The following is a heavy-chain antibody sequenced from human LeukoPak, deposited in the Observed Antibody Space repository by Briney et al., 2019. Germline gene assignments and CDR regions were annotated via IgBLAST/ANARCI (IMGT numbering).Heavy chain of an antibody. CDR1: GGSISSYY. CDR3: ERDLSVYYYGSGSYSLPYFDY. V-gene: IGHV4-4*07. J-gene: IGHJ4*02. Sequence: KASETLSLTCTVSGGSISSYYWSRIRQPAGKGLEWIGRIYTSGSTNYNPSLKSRVTMSVDTSKNQFSLKLSSVTAADTAVYYCERDLSVYYYGSGSYSLPYFDYWGQGTLVTVSS. D-gene: IGHD3-10*01. CDR2: IYTSGST.